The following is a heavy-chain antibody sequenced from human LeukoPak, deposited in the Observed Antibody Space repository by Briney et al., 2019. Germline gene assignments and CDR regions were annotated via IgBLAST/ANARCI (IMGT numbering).Heavy chain of an antibody. CDR3: AKRNQGSGWLTSISFFDY. V-gene: IGHV3-53*01. J-gene: IGHJ4*02. CDR1: GFTVSSNY. D-gene: IGHD6-19*01. Sequence: GGSLRLSRTASGFTVSSNYMSWVRQAPGKGLEWVSVIYSSGNTYYADSVKGRFTISRDNSKNTLYLQMNSLRAEDTAVYYCAKRNQGSGWLTSISFFDYWGQGTLVTVSS. CDR2: IYSSGNT.